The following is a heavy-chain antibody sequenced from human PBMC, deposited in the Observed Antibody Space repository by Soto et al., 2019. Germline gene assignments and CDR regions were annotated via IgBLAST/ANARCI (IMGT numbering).Heavy chain of an antibody. Sequence: SETLSLTCAVYSGSFSGYYWSWIRRPPGKGLEWIGEIYHGLSIVYNPSLKSRVTISGDSSKNQFSLKLSSVTAADTAVYYCARHGGYYFDYWGQGTLVTV. CDR3: ARHGGYYFDY. J-gene: IGHJ4*02. CDR2: IYHGLSI. V-gene: IGHV4-34*01. D-gene: IGHD3-16*01. CDR1: SGSFSGYY.